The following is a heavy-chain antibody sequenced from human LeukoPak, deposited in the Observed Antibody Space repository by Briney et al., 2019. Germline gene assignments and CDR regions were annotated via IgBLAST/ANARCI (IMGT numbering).Heavy chain of an antibody. CDR3: ARWNDYGDHYSDY. D-gene: IGHD4-17*01. Sequence: GGSLRLSCAASGFTFSSYAMHWVRQAPGKGLEWVAVISYDGSNKYYADSVKGRFTISRDNSKNTLYLQMNSLRAEDTAVYYCARWNDYGDHYSDYWGQGTLVNASS. V-gene: IGHV3-30*01. J-gene: IGHJ4*02. CDR1: GFTFSSYA. CDR2: ISYDGSNK.